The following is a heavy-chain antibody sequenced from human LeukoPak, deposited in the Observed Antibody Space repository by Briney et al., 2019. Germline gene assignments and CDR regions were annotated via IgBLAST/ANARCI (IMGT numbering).Heavy chain of an antibody. CDR3: AREKTASGFFDY. Sequence: GGSLRLSCAASGFTFSTYAMSWVRQAPGKGLEWVSAISGSGGRTYYADSVKGRFTISRDNSKNTLYLQMNGLRADDTAVYYCAREKTASGFFDYWGQGTLVTVSS. J-gene: IGHJ4*02. D-gene: IGHD3-22*01. V-gene: IGHV3-23*01. CDR1: GFTFSTYA. CDR2: ISGSGGRT.